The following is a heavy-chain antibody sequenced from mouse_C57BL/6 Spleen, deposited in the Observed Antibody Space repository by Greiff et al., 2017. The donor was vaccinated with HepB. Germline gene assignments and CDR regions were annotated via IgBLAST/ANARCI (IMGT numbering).Heavy chain of an antibody. CDR1: GYTFTSYW. J-gene: IGHJ2*01. Sequence: QVQLQQPGAELVRPGTSVKLSCKASGYTFTSYWMHWVKQRPGQGLEWIGVIDPSDSYTNYNQKFKGKATLTVETSSSTAYMQLSSLTSEDSAVYYCARVYGSSPHFDYGGQGTTLTVSS. V-gene: IGHV1-59*01. CDR2: IDPSDSYT. CDR3: ARVYGSSPHFDY. D-gene: IGHD1-1*01.